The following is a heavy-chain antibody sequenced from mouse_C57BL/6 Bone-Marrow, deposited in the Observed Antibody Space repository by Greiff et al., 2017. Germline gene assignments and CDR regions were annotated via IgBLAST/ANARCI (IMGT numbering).Heavy chain of an antibody. J-gene: IGHJ3*01. V-gene: IGHV1-55*01. CDR1: GYTFTSYW. Sequence: QVQLQQPGAELVKPGASVKMSCKASGYTFTSYWITWVKQRPGQGLEWIGDIYPGSGSTNYNEKFKSKATLTVDTSSSTAYMQLSSLTSEDSAVYYCARAGGPRFFFAYWGQGTLGTVSA. CDR2: IYPGSGST. CDR3: ARAGGPRFFFAY.